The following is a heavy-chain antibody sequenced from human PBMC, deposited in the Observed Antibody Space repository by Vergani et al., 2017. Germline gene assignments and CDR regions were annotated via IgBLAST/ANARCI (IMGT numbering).Heavy chain of an antibody. J-gene: IGHJ4*02. V-gene: IGHV5-51*01. CDR2: IHPADSDT. CDR3: ARLYGRDSSGSKYFDY. Sequence: EVQLVQSGAEVKKPGESLKISCQISGYSFTNYWIGWVRQMPEKGLEWMGIIHPADSDTRYSPSFQGQVTISVDKSISTAYLQRRSLRASDSAMYYCARLYGRDSSGSKYFDYWGQGTLVTVSS. D-gene: IGHD3-22*01. CDR1: GYSFTNYW.